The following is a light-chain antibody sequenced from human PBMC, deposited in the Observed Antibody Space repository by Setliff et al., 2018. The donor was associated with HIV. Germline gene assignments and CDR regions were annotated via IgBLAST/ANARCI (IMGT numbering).Light chain of an antibody. CDR3: QSYDSSVYV. CDR2: ENN. Sequence: NFMLTQPHSVSESPGKTVTISCTCSSGSIASNYVQWYQQRPGSSPTTVIYENNQRPSGVPHRFSGSIDSSSNSASLTISGLKTEDEADYYCQSYDSSVYVVGTGTKV. CDR1: SGSIASNY. V-gene: IGLV6-57*01. J-gene: IGLJ1*01.